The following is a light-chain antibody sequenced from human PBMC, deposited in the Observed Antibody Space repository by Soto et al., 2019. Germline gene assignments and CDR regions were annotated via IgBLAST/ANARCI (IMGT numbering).Light chain of an antibody. CDR1: RSDVGSYNR. V-gene: IGLV2-18*02. Sequence: QPRPCAGSRGLAAAMFCTGTRSDVGSYNRVSWYQQPPGTAPKVMIYEVSNRPSGVPDRFSGSKSGNTASLTISGLQAEDEADYYCSSYTSSNTYVFGTGT. J-gene: IGLJ1*01. CDR3: SSYTSSNTYV. CDR2: EVS.